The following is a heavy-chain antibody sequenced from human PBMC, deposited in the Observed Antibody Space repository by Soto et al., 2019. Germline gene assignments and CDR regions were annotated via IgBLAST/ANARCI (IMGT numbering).Heavy chain of an antibody. D-gene: IGHD4-17*01. J-gene: IGHJ6*02. V-gene: IGHV3-30-3*01. CDR1: GFTFSSYA. Sequence: QVQLVESGGGVVQPGRSLRLSCAASGFTFSSYAMHWVRQAPGKGLEWVAVISYDGSNKYYADSVKGRFTISRDNSKNTQYLPKYRLRAEDTAVYYCARAYGVYRYDPRYYCMGVWGQGTTVTVSS. CDR2: ISYDGSNK. CDR3: ARAYGVYRYDPRYYCMGV.